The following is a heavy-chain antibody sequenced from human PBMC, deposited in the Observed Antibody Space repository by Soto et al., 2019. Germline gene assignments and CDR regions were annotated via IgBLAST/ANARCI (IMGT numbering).Heavy chain of an antibody. D-gene: IGHD3-22*01. CDR2: IYYSGST. J-gene: IGHJ4*02. V-gene: IGHV4-39*01. CDR1: GGSISSSSYY. Sequence: PSETLSLTCTVSGGSISSSSYYWGWIRQPPGKGLEWIGSIYYSGSTYYNPSLKSRVTISLDTSKNQFSLKLTSVTAADTAIYYCAIRYYYDSSGYYASWGQGTLVTVSS. CDR3: AIRYYYDSSGYYAS.